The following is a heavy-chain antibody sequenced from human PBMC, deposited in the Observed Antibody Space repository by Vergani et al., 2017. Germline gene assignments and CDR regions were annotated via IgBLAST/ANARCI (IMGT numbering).Heavy chain of an antibody. J-gene: IGHJ6*03. CDR1: GGSISSYY. CDR3: AGTGTTTNYYYYYYMDV. Sequence: QVQLQESGPGLVKPSETLSLTCTVSGGSISSYYWSWIRQPPGKGLEWIGYIYYSGSTNYNPSLKSRVTISVDTSKNQFSLKLSSVTAADTAVYYCAGTGTTTNYYYYYYMDVWGKGTTVTVSS. D-gene: IGHD1-7*01. V-gene: IGHV4-59*01. CDR2: IYYSGST.